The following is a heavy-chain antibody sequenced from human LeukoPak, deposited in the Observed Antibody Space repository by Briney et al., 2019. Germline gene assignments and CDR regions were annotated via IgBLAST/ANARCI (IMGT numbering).Heavy chain of an antibody. J-gene: IGHJ4*02. Sequence: GGSLRLSCTASGFTFSTYAMTWVRQAPGKGLEWVSVIIGNAADKAYADSVKGRFTISRDNSKNTLYLQMNSLTVEDTAVYYCVKDRVPDGRYSVDYWGQGTLVTVSS. D-gene: IGHD3-16*02. CDR2: IIGNAADK. CDR3: VKDRVPDGRYSVDY. CDR1: GFTFSTYA. V-gene: IGHV3-23*01.